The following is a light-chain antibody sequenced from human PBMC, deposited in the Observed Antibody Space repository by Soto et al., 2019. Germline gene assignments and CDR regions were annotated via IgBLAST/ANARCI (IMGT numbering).Light chain of an antibody. Sequence: QSLLTQPPSVSGAPAERATFSCTGSSSNTGAGYDGPWYQQLPGSAPELLIYGTINRPSGVPDRFSGSKSGTSASLAITGLQAEDEAYYCYQSCDSSLSGSGVFGTGTKVTVL. V-gene: IGLV1-40*01. J-gene: IGLJ1*01. CDR2: GTI. CDR1: SSNTGAGYD. CDR3: QSCDSSLSGSGV.